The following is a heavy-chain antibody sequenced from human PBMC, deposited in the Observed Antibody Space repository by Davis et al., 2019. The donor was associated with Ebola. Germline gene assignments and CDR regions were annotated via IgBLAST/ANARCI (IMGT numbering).Heavy chain of an antibody. D-gene: IGHD3-22*01. J-gene: IGHJ4*02. V-gene: IGHV1-46*01. CDR3: ARDGLESLGGYYYKYYFDY. CDR1: GYTFTSYY. CDR2: INPSGGST. Sequence: ASVKVSCKASGYTFTSYYMHWVRQAPGQGLEWMGIINPSGGSTSYAQKFQGRVTMTRDTSTSTVYMELSSLRSEDTAVYYCARDGLESLGGYYYKYYFDYWGQGTLVTVSS.